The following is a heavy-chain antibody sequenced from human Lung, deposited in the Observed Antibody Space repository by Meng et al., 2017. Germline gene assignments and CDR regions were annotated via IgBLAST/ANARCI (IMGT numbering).Heavy chain of an antibody. CDR1: GYNFPDYW. Sequence: QVALVRAGAEVKKPGAPGKVSCKPSGYNFPDYWLHWVRRAPGQGLEWMGRIDPKSGDTHYAQRFQGRVTMTGDTSISTAYMELSGLRSDDTAMYYCARDEDISAAGKLFGDYWGQGTLVTVSS. CDR2: IDPKSGDT. J-gene: IGHJ4*02. CDR3: ARDEDISAAGKLFGDY. V-gene: IGHV1-2*06. D-gene: IGHD6-13*01.